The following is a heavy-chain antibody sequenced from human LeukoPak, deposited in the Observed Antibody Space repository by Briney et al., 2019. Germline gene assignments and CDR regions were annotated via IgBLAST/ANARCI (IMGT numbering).Heavy chain of an antibody. CDR3: ARVRCSGGSCPYYYYYYYMDA. CDR1: GGSISSSSYY. V-gene: IGHV4-39*07. J-gene: IGHJ6*03. Sequence: SETLSLTCTVSGGSISSSSYYWAWLRQPPGKGLEWIGSIHYSGSTYYNPTLQSRVTISIDTSKNQFSLKLRFVTAADTAVYYCARVRCSGGSCPYYYYYYYMDAWGKGTTVTVSS. CDR2: IHYSGST. D-gene: IGHD2-15*01.